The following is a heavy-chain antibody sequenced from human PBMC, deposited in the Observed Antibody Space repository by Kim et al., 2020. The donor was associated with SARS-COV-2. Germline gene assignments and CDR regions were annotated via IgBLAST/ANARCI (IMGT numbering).Heavy chain of an antibody. CDR1: GGSFSGYY. CDR2: INHSGST. V-gene: IGHV4-34*01. J-gene: IGHJ3*02. D-gene: IGHD3-22*01. CDR3: ARRPYDSSGLHAFDI. Sequence: SETLSLTCAVYGGSFSGYYWSWIRQPPGKGLEWIGEINHSGSTNYNPSLKSRVTISVDTSKNQFSLKLSSVTAADTAVYYCARRPYDSSGLHAFDIWGQGTMVTVSS.